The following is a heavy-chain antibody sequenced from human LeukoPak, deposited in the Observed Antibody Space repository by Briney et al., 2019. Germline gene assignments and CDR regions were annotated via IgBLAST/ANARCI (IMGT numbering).Heavy chain of an antibody. CDR2: INPNSGGT. Sequence: GASVKVSCKASGYTFTGYYMHWVRQAPGQGLEWMGWINPNSGGTNYAQKFQGRVTMTRDTSISTAYVELSRLRSDDTAVYYCARARIAAAGRSFFDYWGQGTLVTVSS. D-gene: IGHD6-13*01. CDR1: GYTFTGYY. V-gene: IGHV1-2*02. J-gene: IGHJ4*02. CDR3: ARARIAAAGRSFFDY.